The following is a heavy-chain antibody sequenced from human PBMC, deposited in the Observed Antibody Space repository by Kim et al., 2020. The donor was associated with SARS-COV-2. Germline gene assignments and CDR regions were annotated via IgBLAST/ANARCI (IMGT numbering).Heavy chain of an antibody. D-gene: IGHD5-12*01. J-gene: IGHJ4*02. CDR3: AKDLTVATNYYFDS. V-gene: IGHV3-43*01. Sequence: HAETVKGRFTISRENRTKTLFLQMNSLGTEDTAVYYCAKDLTVATNYYFDSWGQGTLVTVSS.